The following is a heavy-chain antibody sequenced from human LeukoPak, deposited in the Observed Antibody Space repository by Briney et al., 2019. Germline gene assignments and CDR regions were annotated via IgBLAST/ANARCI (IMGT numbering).Heavy chain of an antibody. CDR1: GFTFSSFA. D-gene: IGHD2-21*01. V-gene: IGHV3-7*01. CDR2: IKQDGSEK. CDR3: AREGLWARDYFDY. J-gene: IGHJ4*02. Sequence: GGSLRLSCAASGFTFSSFAMSWVRQAPGKGLEWVANIKQDGSEKYYVDSVKGRFTISRDNAKNSLYLQMNSLRAEDTAVYYCAREGLWARDYFDYWGQGTLVTVSS.